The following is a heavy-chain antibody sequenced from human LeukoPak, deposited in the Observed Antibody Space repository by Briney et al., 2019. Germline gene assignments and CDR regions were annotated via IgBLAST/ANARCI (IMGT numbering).Heavy chain of an antibody. CDR3: AREAYGDYAVFDY. J-gene: IGHJ4*02. CDR1: GGPISSGDYY. CDR2: IYYSGST. D-gene: IGHD4-17*01. V-gene: IGHV4-30-4*01. Sequence: SQTLSLTCTVAGGPISSGDYYWSWIRQPPGKGLEWIGYIYYSGSTYYNPSLKSRVTISVDTSKNQFSLKLSSVTAADTAVYYCAREAYGDYAVFDYWGQGTLVTVSS.